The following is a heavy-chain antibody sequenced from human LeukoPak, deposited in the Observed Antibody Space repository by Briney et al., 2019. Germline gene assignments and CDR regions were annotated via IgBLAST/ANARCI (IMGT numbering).Heavy chain of an antibody. CDR2: IIPIFGTA. V-gene: IGHV1-69*13. D-gene: IGHD6-19*01. CDR3: ARVSAVAGTAYLSMLEDYFDY. J-gene: IGHJ4*02. Sequence: SVKVSCTASGGTFSSYAISWVRQAPGQGLEWMGGIIPIFGTANYAQKFQGRVTITADESTSTAYMELSSLRSEDTAVYYCARVSAVAGTAYLSMLEDYFDYWGQGTLVTVSS. CDR1: GGTFSSYA.